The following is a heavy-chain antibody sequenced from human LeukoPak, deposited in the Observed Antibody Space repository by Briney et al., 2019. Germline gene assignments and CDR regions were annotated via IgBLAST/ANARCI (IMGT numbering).Heavy chain of an antibody. J-gene: IGHJ4*02. CDR3: AKSSYYDSSGFYREYYFDY. CDR2: ISGTGGST. V-gene: IGHV3-23*01. Sequence: GGSLRLSCAASGFSVSNNYMTWVRQAPGRGLEWVSSISGTGGSTHYADSVKGRFTISRDNSKNTLYLQMNSLRAGDTAVYYCAKSSYYDSSGFYREYYFDYWGQGTLVPVSS. D-gene: IGHD3-22*01. CDR1: GFSVSNNY.